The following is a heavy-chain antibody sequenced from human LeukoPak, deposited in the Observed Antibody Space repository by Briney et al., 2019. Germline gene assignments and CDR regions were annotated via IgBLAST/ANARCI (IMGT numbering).Heavy chain of an antibody. Sequence: ASVKVSCKASGYTFTSYGISWVRQAPGQGLEWMGWISAYNGNTNYAQKLQGRVTMTIDTSTSTAYMELRSLRSDDTAVYYCARAFASGIRRALWFGDLLRAQGTLVTVSS. CDR3: ARAFASGIRRALWFGDLL. CDR2: ISAYNGNT. V-gene: IGHV1-18*01. CDR1: GYTFTSYG. J-gene: IGHJ4*02. D-gene: IGHD3-10*01.